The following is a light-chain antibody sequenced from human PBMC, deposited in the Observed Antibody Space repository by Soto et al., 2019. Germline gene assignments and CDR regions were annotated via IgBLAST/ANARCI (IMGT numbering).Light chain of an antibody. CDR2: KAS. V-gene: IGKV1-5*03. CDR1: QSISSW. Sequence: TQPPFTLSGTLRDIDTTTYRASQSISSWWAWYQQKPGKAPKLLIYKASSLESGVPSRFSGSGSGTEFTLTISSLQPEDFAPYYCEQENCYLWTLGQGTKVEIK. CDR3: EQENCYLWT. J-gene: IGKJ1*01.